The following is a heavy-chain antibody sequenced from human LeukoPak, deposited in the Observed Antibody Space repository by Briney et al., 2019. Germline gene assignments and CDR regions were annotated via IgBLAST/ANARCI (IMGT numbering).Heavy chain of an antibody. J-gene: IGHJ4*02. Sequence: ASVKVSCKASGYTFTSYGISWVRQAPGQGLEWMGWISAYNGNTNYAQKLQGRVTMTTDTSTSTAYMELRSLRSDDTAVYYCARAYYDFWSGYSVGYWGQGTLVTVSS. V-gene: IGHV1-18*01. D-gene: IGHD3-3*01. CDR1: GYTFTSYG. CDR3: ARAYYDFWSGYSVGY. CDR2: ISAYNGNT.